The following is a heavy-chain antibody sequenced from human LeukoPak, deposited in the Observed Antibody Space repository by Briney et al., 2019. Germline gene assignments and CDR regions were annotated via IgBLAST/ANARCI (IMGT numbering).Heavy chain of an antibody. D-gene: IGHD6-13*01. CDR1: GGTLSSYA. CDR3: ARGIGGVKQPNAYYYYYMDV. J-gene: IGHJ6*03. V-gene: IGHV1-69*01. Sequence: SVKVSCKASGGTLSSYAISWVRQAPGQGLEWMGGIIPIFGTANYAQKFQGRVTITADESTSTAYMELSSLRSEDTAVYYCARGIGGVKQPNAYYYYYMDVWGKGTTVTVSS. CDR2: IIPIFGTA.